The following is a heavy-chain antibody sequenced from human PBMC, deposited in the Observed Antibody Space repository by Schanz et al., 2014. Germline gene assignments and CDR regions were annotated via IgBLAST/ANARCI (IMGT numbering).Heavy chain of an antibody. CDR1: GGSISSATYY. D-gene: IGHD5-12*01. CDR3: ARGGSVATIAPYTWFDP. Sequence: QVQLQESGPGLVKPSQTLSLTCTVSGGSISSATYYWSWVRQPAGKGLEWIGRIYSRGSSTYNPSLKRRVTIPIATSNNQLSLKLTSVTAADTAVYYCARGGSVATIAPYTWFDPWGQGTLVTVSS. V-gene: IGHV4-61*02. J-gene: IGHJ5*02. CDR2: IYSRGSS.